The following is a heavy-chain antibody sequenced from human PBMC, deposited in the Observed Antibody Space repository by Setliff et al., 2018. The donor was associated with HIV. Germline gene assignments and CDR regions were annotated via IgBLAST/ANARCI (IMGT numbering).Heavy chain of an antibody. V-gene: IGHV4-34*01. J-gene: IGHJ6*03. CDR1: GRSLSGYY. Sequence: SETMSLPCAVYGRSLSGYYWSWIRQPPGKGLEWNGEINQSGSTNYNPSLKSRVTISVDTSKNQFSLKLSSVTAADTAVYYCARGVNPTYYDFWSGNYMRKYYYYYMDVWGKGTTVTVLL. D-gene: IGHD3-3*01. CDR3: ARGVNPTYYDFWSGNYMRKYYYYYMDV. CDR2: INQSGST.